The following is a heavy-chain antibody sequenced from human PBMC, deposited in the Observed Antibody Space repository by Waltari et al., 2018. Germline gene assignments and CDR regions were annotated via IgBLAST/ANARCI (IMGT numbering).Heavy chain of an antibody. V-gene: IGHV3-21*01. J-gene: IGHJ3*02. CDR2: ISRNSVYI. CDR3: ASPVFNSNYAFDI. Sequence: EVQLLESGGGLVKPGGSLRLSCAASGFTLSSSSMNWVRQAPGKGLEWVSSISRNSVYIYYADSVRGRFTISRDNAKNSLYLQMNSLRAEDTAVYYCASPVFNSNYAFDIWGQGTMVTVSS. CDR1: GFTLSSSS. D-gene: IGHD4-4*01.